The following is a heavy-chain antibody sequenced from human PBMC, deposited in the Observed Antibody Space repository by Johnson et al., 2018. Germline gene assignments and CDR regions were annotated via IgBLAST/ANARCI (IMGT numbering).Heavy chain of an antibody. Sequence: QVQLQESGPGLVKPSETRSLTCTVSGGSISSASYSWGWIRQPPGKGLEWIGSIYYSGSTYYNPSLKSRVTISVDTSKNQFSLKLSSVTAADTAVFYCARQGQEGYYYDSSGTFQHWGQGTLVTVSS. V-gene: IGHV4-39*01. D-gene: IGHD3-22*01. CDR2: IYYSGST. CDR3: ARQGQEGYYYDSSGTFQH. J-gene: IGHJ1*01. CDR1: GGSISSASYS.